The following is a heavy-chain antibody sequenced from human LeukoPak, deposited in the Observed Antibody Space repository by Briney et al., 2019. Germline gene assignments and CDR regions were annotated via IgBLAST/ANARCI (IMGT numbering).Heavy chain of an antibody. CDR2: ISGSGGST. D-gene: IGHD2-15*01. CDR1: GFTFSSYA. Sequence: PGGSLRLSCAASGFTFSSYAMSWVRQAPGKGLEWVSAISGSGGSTYYADSVKGRFTISRDNSKNTLYLQMNSLRAEDTAVYHCARERWELLDYHYYYCGMDVWGQGTTVTVSS. CDR3: ARERWELLDYHYYYCGMDV. V-gene: IGHV3-23*01. J-gene: IGHJ6*02.